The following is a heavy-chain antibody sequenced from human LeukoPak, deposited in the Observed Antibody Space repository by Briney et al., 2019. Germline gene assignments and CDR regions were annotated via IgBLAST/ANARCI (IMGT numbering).Heavy chain of an antibody. J-gene: IGHJ4*02. CDR3: AKDQYQLLQRFDY. CDR1: GGTFSSYA. Sequence: GASVKVSCKASGGTFSSYAISWVRQAPGQGLEWMGGIIPIFGTANYAQKFQGRVTITADESTSTAYMELSSLRSEDTAVYYCAKDQYQLLQRFDYWGQGTLVTVSS. CDR2: IIPIFGTA. D-gene: IGHD2-2*01. V-gene: IGHV1-69*13.